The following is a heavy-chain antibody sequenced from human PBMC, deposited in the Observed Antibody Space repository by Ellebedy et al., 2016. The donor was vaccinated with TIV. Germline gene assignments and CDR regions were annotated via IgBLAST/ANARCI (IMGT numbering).Heavy chain of an antibody. CDR3: ARDGIVGGTTEYYFDY. V-gene: IGHV3-74*01. J-gene: IGHJ4*02. CDR2: INSDGSGT. Sequence: GESLKISCAASGFTFSSNWMHWVRQAPGKGMVWVSRINSDGSGTTYADSVKGRFTISRDNAKNTLYLQLNSLRAEDTAVYYCARDGIVGGTTEYYFDYWGQGTLVTVSS. D-gene: IGHD1-26*01. CDR1: GFTFSSNW.